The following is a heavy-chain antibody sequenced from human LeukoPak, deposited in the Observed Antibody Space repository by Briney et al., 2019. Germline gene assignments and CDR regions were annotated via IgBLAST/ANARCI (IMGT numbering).Heavy chain of an antibody. D-gene: IGHD3-22*01. Sequence: PGESLKISCKGSGYSFTSYWIGWVRQMPGKGLEWMGTIYPGDSDTRYRASFEGQVTISADKSITTAYLQWSRLKASDTAMYYCARQYDSSGYPPWGQGTTVTVSS. V-gene: IGHV5-51*01. CDR1: GYSFTSYW. CDR3: ARQYDSSGYPP. CDR2: IYPGDSDT. J-gene: IGHJ6*02.